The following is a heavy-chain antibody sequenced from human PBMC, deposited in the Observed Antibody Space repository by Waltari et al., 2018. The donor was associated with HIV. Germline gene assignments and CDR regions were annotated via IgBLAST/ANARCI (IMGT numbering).Heavy chain of an antibody. J-gene: IGHJ4*02. Sequence: QVQLVESGGGVVQPGRSLRLSCAASGFTFRSYAMHWVRQAPGKGLEWVAVISYDGSNKYYADSVKGRFTISRDNSKNTLYLQMNSLRAEDTAVYYCARVYGSYTTGYFDYWGQGTLVTVSS. CDR3: ARVYGSYTTGYFDY. V-gene: IGHV3-30*04. CDR1: GFTFRSYA. CDR2: ISYDGSNK. D-gene: IGHD1-26*01.